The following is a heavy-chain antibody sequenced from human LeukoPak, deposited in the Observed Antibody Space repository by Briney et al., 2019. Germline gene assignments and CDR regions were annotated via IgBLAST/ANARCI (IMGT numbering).Heavy chain of an antibody. Sequence: KPSETLSLTCTVSGYSISSGYYWGWIRQPPGKGLEWIGRIYHSGSTYYNPSLKRRVTISVDTSKNQFSLKLSSVTAADTAVYYCARDSVDFWSGCYDYWGQGTLATVSS. CDR1: GYSISSGYY. CDR3: ARDSVDFWSGCYDY. CDR2: IYHSGST. D-gene: IGHD3-3*01. J-gene: IGHJ4*02. V-gene: IGHV4-38-2*02.